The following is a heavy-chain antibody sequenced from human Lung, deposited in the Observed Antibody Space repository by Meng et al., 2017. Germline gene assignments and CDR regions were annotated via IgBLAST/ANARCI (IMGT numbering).Heavy chain of an antibody. CDR1: GGSFSGYY. V-gene: IGHV4-34*02. CDR3: VRRTYSSGWYFDY. CDR2: IIDSGST. J-gene: IGHJ4*02. D-gene: IGHD6-19*01. Sequence: QVQPQPWGAGLFKPSETLSLTGAVYGGSFSGYYWSWIRQPPGKGLEWIGEIIDSGSTNYNPSLKSRVTISVDTSKNQFSLRVTSVTAADRAVYYCVRRTYSSGWYFDYWGQGTLVTVSS.